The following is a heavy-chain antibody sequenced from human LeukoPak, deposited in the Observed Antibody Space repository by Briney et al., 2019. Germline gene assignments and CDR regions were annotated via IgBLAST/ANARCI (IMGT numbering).Heavy chain of an antibody. D-gene: IGHD4-17*01. CDR2: INPNSGGT. CDR3: ARDFAVTTRGFSHY. Sequence: ASVKVSCKASGYTFTGYYMHWVRQAPGQGLEWMGWINPNSGGTNYAQKFQGRVTMTRDTSISTAYMELSRLRSDDTAVYYCARDFAVTTRGFSHYWGQGTLVTVSS. V-gene: IGHV1-2*02. J-gene: IGHJ4*02. CDR1: GYTFTGYY.